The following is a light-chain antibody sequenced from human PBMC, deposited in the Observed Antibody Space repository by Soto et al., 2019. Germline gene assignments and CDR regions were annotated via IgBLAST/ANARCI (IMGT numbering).Light chain of an antibody. CDR3: HQYGNSPFS. CDR1: QGISSDY. Sequence: IVLTQSPATLSLSPGDRATLSCGASQGISSDYLAWYQQKPGLAPRLLIYAASSRATGISDRFSGSGSGADFTLTISRLEPEDFAVYYCHQYGNSPFSFGPGTKLDIK. J-gene: IGKJ3*01. V-gene: IGKV3D-20*01. CDR2: AAS.